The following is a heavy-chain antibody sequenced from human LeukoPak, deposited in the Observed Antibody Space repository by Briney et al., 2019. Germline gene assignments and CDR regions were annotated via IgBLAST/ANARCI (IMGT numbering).Heavy chain of an antibody. Sequence: KPGGSLRLSCAASGLTFSDYYMSWIRQAPGKGLEWVSYISSSGSTIYYADSVKGRFTISRDNAKNSLYLQMNSLRAEDTAVYYCARIGGSGSYYNLPFDYWGQGTLVTVSS. CDR3: ARIGGSGSYYNLPFDY. CDR2: ISSSGSTI. V-gene: IGHV3-11*01. CDR1: GLTFSDYY. J-gene: IGHJ4*02. D-gene: IGHD3-10*01.